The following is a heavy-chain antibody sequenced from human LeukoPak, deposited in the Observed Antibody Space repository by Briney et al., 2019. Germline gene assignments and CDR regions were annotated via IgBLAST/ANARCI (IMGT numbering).Heavy chain of an antibody. J-gene: IGHJ4*02. CDR3: AKHQWLVEEYYFDY. V-gene: IGHV3-23*01. Sequence: SGGSLRLPCAASGFTFSSYAMSWVRQAPGKGLEWVSAISGSGGSTYYADSVKGRFTISRDNSKNTLYLQMNSLRAEDTAVYYCAKHQWLVEEYYFDYWGQGTLVTVSS. D-gene: IGHD6-19*01. CDR1: GFTFSSYA. CDR2: ISGSGGST.